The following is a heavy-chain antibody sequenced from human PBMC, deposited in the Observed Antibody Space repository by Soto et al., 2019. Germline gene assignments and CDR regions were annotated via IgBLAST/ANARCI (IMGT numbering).Heavy chain of an antibody. D-gene: IGHD6-13*01. J-gene: IGHJ5*02. CDR1: GFTFSSYG. CDR2: ISCDGSNK. V-gene: IGHV3-30*18. Sequence: GGSLRLSCAASGFTFSSYGIHWVRQAPGKGLQWVAVISCDGSNKYYADSVKGRFTISRDNSKNTLYLQMNSLRAEDTAVYYCAKDYTPCSSTWYFLSNWFDPWGQGTLVTVSS. CDR3: AKDYTPCSSTWYFLSNWFDP.